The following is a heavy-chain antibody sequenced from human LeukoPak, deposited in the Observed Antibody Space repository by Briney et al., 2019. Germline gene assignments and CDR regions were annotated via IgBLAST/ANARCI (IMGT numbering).Heavy chain of an antibody. J-gene: IGHJ4*02. CDR1: VVTFSSYW. CDR3: ARWSY. V-gene: IGHV3-7*01. CDR2: IKQDGSEK. Sequence: GGSLRLSCAASVVTFSSYWMSWVRQAPGKGREGVANIKQDGSEKYYVDSVKGRFNNSRDNAKNSLYLQMNTLRGEDTAVYYCARWSYWGQGTLVTVP.